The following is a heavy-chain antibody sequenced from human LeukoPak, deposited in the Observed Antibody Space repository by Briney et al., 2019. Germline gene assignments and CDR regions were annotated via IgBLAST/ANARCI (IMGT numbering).Heavy chain of an antibody. J-gene: IGHJ4*02. CDR2: IWYDGSNK. Sequence: GGSLRLSCAASGFTFSSYGMHWVRQAPGKGLEWVAVIWYDGSNKYYAGSVKGRFTISRDSSKNTLYLQMNSLGAEGTAVYYCARDSHDCPFGDWGQGTLVTVAS. CDR1: GFTFSSYG. CDR3: ARDSHDCPFGD. D-gene: IGHD2-21*02. V-gene: IGHV3-33*01.